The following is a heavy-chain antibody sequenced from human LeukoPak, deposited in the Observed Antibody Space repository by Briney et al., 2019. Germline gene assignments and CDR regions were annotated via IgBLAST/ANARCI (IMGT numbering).Heavy chain of an antibody. CDR2: ISSSGSTI. CDR1: GFTFSSYE. V-gene: IGHV3-48*03. D-gene: IGHD6-13*01. Sequence: PGGSLRLSYAASGFTFSSYEMNWVRQAPGTGLEWVSYISSSGSTIYYADSVKGRFTISRDNAKNSLYLQMNSLRAEDTAVYYCARVQAAAESLLGLDYWGQGTLVTVSS. J-gene: IGHJ4*02. CDR3: ARVQAAAESLLGLDY.